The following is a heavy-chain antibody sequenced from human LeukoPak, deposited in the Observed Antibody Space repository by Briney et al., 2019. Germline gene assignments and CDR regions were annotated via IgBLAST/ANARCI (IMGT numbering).Heavy chain of an antibody. D-gene: IGHD1-7*01. Sequence: GGSLRLSCAASGFTFSGHGMHWVRQAPGKGLEWVAFIRYDGSNKYYADSVKGRFTISRDNSKNTLYLQMNSLRAEDTAVYYCAKDRTRELTAFDYWGQGTLVTVSS. CDR2: IRYDGSNK. J-gene: IGHJ4*02. CDR1: GFTFSGHG. V-gene: IGHV3-30*02. CDR3: AKDRTRELTAFDY.